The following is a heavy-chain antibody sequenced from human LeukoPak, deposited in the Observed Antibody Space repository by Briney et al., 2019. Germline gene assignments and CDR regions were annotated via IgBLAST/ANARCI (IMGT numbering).Heavy chain of an antibody. J-gene: IGHJ4*02. Sequence: SEILSLTCTVSGGSISSRSYYWGWIRQPPGKGLEWIGSIYYSGSTYYNPSLKSRVSISVDTSKNQFSLKLNSVTAADTAVYYCARQYYYDSSGYPLDYWGQGTLVTVSS. D-gene: IGHD3-22*01. V-gene: IGHV4-39*01. CDR3: ARQYYYDSSGYPLDY. CDR1: GGSISSRSYY. CDR2: IYYSGST.